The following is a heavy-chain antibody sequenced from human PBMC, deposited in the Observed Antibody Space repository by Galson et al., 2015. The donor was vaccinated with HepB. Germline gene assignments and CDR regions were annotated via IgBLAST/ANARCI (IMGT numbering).Heavy chain of an antibody. Sequence: SETLSLTCTVSGASVSEVFWNWIRKPAGKELEWIGRIEPSGITKYNPSLKSRVTISVDTSKPQFSLKLTSVTAADTAVYYCARGHYGNWGQGILVTVSS. CDR2: IEPSGIT. CDR1: GASVSEVF. V-gene: IGHV4-4*07. J-gene: IGHJ1*01. D-gene: IGHD4-17*01. CDR3: ARGHYGN.